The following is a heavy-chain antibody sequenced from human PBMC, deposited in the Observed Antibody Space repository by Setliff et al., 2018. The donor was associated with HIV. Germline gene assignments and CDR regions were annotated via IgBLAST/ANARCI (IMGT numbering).Heavy chain of an antibody. V-gene: IGHV4-59*11. CDR1: GGSTSSHY. CDR2: IYYNGIT. J-gene: IGHJ6*02. CDR3: ARGHCSGTNCYGVDYYGMDV. Sequence: SETLSLTCTVSGGSTSSHYWSWIRQPPGKGLEWIGSIYYNGITNYNPSLKSRVTVSVDTSKNQFSLKLSSVTAADTAVYYCARGHCSGTNCYGVDYYGMDVWGQGTTVTVSS. D-gene: IGHD2-2*01.